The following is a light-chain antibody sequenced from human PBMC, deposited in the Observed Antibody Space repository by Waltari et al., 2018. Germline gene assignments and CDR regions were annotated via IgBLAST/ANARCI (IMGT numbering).Light chain of an antibody. CDR1: QTVRNTY. Sequence: EIVLTQSPGTLYLSPGERATLSCRASQTVRNTYLAWYQQKPGQAPTLLIYGASSRATGIPDRFSGSGSGTDFSLTISSLEPEDFAVYYCQQYDISPLTFGGGTKVEIK. V-gene: IGKV3-20*01. CDR3: QQYDISPLT. CDR2: GAS. J-gene: IGKJ4*01.